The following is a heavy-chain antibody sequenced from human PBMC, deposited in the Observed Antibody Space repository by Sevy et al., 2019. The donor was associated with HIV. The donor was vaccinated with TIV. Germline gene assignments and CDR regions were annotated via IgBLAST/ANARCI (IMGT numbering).Heavy chain of an antibody. V-gene: IGHV3-23*01. J-gene: IGHJ3*01. D-gene: IGHD1-26*01. CDR3: AKVTLWELLAAHDAFDV. CDR1: GFSFSGYV. Sequence: EGSLRLSCAASGFSFSGYVMNWVRQAPGKELEWVSSIGGRDSSTYYADSVRGRFIISRDNSENTLYLQMNGLRAEDTAVYYCAKVTLWELLAAHDAFDVWGQGTMVTVSS. CDR2: IGGRDSST.